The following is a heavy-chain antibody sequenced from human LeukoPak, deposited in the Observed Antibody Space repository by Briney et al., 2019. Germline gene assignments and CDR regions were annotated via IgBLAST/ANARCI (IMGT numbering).Heavy chain of an antibody. D-gene: IGHD3-22*01. CDR3: AKDANYYYDGSGYWPH. J-gene: IGHJ4*02. V-gene: IGHV3-23*01. Sequence: GRSLRLSCAASGFTFSSYAMSWVRQAPGKGLEWVSAISGSGGSTYYADSVKGRFTISRDDSKNTLYLQMNSLRAEDTAAYYCAKDANYYYDGSGYWPHWGQGTLVTVSS. CDR2: ISGSGGST. CDR1: GFTFSSYA.